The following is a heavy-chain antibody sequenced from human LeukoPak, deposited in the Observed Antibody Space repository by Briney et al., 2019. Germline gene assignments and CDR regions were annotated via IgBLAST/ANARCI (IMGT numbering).Heavy chain of an antibody. Sequence: GGSLRLSCAASGFTFSSYSMNWVRQAPGKGLEWVSSISSSSYIYYADSVKGRFTISRDNAKNSLYLQMNSLRAEDTAVYYCARAPARYCSGGSCYYYYYMDVWGKGTTVTVSS. CDR2: ISSSSYI. D-gene: IGHD2-15*01. CDR1: GFTFSSYS. V-gene: IGHV3-21*01. CDR3: ARAPARYCSGGSCYYYYYMDV. J-gene: IGHJ6*03.